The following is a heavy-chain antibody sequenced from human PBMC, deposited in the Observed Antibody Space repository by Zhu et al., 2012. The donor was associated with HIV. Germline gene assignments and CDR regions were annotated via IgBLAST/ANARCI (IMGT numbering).Heavy chain of an antibody. D-gene: IGHD2-21*01. Sequence: QVQLQESGPGLVKPSETLSLDCSVSGGSMSGFYWTWVRLPAGKGLEWMGRLHSSGTVDYSPSLRSRITMSLDTSKRQFSLRLTSVAAADTATYYCARGGIIFGPPTSWGPGVLVTVSS. CDR1: GGSMSGFY. V-gene: IGHV4-4*07. CDR3: ARGGIIFGPPTS. CDR2: LHSSGTV. J-gene: IGHJ5*02.